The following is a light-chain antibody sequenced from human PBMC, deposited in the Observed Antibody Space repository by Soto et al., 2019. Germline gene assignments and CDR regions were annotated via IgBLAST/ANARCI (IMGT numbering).Light chain of an antibody. CDR3: SSDTSRSTT. CDR2: EVS. CDR1: SSDVGSYNY. J-gene: IGLJ1*01. V-gene: IGLV2-14*01. Sequence: QSLLTQPASVSGSPGQSITISCTGTSSDVGSYNYVSWYQQHPGKAPKLMIYEVSDRPSGISSRFSGSKSGNTASLTISGLQTEDEADYYCSSDTSRSTTFGNGTKVTVL.